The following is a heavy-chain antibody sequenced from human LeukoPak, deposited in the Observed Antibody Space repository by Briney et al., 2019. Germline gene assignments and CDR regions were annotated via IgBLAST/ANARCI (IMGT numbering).Heavy chain of an antibody. CDR3: VRIRGYSAGSYDY. CDR1: GYTFTSYY. Sequence: GASVKVSCKASGYTFTSYYMHRGRQAPGQGLEWMGIINPSGGSTSYAQKFQGRVTMTRNTSTSTDSMELSSLRAEETAACYSVRIRGYSAGSYDYWGQGTLVTVSS. V-gene: IGHV1-46*01. J-gene: IGHJ4*02. CDR2: INPSGGST. D-gene: IGHD3-10*01.